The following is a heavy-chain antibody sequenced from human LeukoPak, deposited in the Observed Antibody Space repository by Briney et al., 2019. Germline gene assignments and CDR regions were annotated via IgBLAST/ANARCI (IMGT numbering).Heavy chain of an antibody. CDR2: ISAYNGNT. CDR3: ARERAVAGPGYFDY. V-gene: IGHV1-18*01. D-gene: IGHD6-19*01. Sequence: ASVKVSCKASGYTFTSYGISWVRQAPGQGLEWMGWISAYNGNTNYAQKLQGRVTMTTDTSTSTAYMELRSLRSDDTAVYYCARERAVAGPGYFDYWGQGTLVTVSS. J-gene: IGHJ4*02. CDR1: GYTFTSYG.